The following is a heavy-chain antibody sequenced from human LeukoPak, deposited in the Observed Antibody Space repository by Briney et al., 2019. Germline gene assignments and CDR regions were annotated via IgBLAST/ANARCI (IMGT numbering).Heavy chain of an antibody. Sequence: GGSLRLSCAASGFTFSSYWMSWVRQAPGKGLEWVANIKQDGSEKYYVDSVKGRFAISRDNAKNSLYLQMNSLRAEDTAVYYCARVEVVMAAYFDYWGQGTLVTVSS. V-gene: IGHV3-7*01. CDR2: IKQDGSEK. CDR1: GFTFSSYW. J-gene: IGHJ4*02. CDR3: ARVEVVMAAYFDY. D-gene: IGHD2-21*01.